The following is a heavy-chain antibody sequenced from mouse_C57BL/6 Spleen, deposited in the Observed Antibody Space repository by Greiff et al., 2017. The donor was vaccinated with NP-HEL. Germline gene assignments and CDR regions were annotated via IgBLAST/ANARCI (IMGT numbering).Heavy chain of an antibody. CDR1: GFTFSSYA. CDR2: ISDGGSYT. Sequence: EVKLLESGGGLVKPGGSLKLSCAASGFTFSSYAMSWVRQTPEKRLEWVATISDGGSYTYSPDNVKGRFTSSRDNAKNNLYLQMRHLKSEDTAMYHCARGPYFDYWGQGTTLTVSS. V-gene: IGHV5-4*03. J-gene: IGHJ2*01. CDR3: ARGPYFDY.